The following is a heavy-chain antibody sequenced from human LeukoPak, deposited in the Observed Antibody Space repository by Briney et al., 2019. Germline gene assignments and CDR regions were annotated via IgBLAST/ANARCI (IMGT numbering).Heavy chain of an antibody. Sequence: SVKVSCKASGGTFSSYAISWVRQAPGQGLEWMGRIIPILGIANYAQKFQGRVTITADKSTSTAYMELSSLRSEDTAVYYCARDRRRDEVTGYWGQGTLVTVSS. J-gene: IGHJ4*02. CDR1: GGTFSSYA. V-gene: IGHV1-69*04. D-gene: IGHD5-24*01. CDR2: IIPILGIA. CDR3: ARDRRRDEVTGY.